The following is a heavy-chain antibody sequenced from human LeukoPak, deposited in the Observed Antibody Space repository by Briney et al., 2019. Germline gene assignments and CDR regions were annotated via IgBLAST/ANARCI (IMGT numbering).Heavy chain of an antibody. CDR1: GGTFSSYA. CDR3: ARKYCSSTSCYAFDI. D-gene: IGHD2-2*01. Sequence: SSVKVSCKASGGTFSSYAISWVRQAPGQGLEWMGGIIPIFGTANYAQKFQGRVTITADESTSTAYMELSSLRSEDTAVYYCARKYCSSTSCYAFDIWGQGTMVTVSS. V-gene: IGHV1-69*01. CDR2: IIPIFGTA. J-gene: IGHJ3*02.